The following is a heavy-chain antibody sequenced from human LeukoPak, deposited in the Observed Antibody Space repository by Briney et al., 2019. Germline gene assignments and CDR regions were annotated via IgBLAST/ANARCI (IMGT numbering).Heavy chain of an antibody. Sequence: SETLSLTCTVSGGSISSSSYYWGWIRQPPGKGLEGIGSTYYSGSTWASLKSRVTILIDTYKKKFSLKLSSVTAADTAVYYCARAGYSYGYVDYWGQGTLVTVSS. D-gene: IGHD5-18*01. V-gene: IGHV4-39*07. J-gene: IGHJ4*02. CDR3: ARAGYSYGYVDY. CDR1: GGSISSSSYY. CDR2: TYYSGST.